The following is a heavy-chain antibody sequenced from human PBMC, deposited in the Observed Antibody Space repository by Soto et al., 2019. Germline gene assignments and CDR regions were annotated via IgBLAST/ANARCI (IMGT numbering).Heavy chain of an antibody. J-gene: IGHJ4*02. Sequence: PGGSLRLSCAASGFTLSSYAMSWVRQAPGKGLEWVSAISGSGGSTYYADSVKGRFTISRDNSKNTLYLQMNSLRAEDTAVYYCAKGGYYYDSSGSKNKYYFDYWGQGTLVTVSS. CDR1: GFTLSSYA. CDR2: ISGSGGST. D-gene: IGHD3-22*01. V-gene: IGHV3-23*01. CDR3: AKGGYYYDSSGSKNKYYFDY.